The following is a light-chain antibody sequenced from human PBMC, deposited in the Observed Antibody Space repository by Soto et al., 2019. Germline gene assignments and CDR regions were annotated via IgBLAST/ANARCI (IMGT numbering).Light chain of an antibody. Sequence: EIVLTQSPATLSLSPGERATLSCRASQSVSSFLAWYQQKRGQAPRLLIYDASNRAAGIPARFGGSGSGTDFTLTISSLEPEDFAVYYCQQRYNWPETFGQGTKVEIK. J-gene: IGKJ1*01. CDR2: DAS. CDR3: QQRYNWPET. CDR1: QSVSSF. V-gene: IGKV3-11*01.